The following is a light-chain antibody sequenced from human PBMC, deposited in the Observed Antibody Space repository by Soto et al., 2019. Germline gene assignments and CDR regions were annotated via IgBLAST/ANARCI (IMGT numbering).Light chain of an antibody. Sequence: IQLTQSPSSLSASVGDRVTITCRASQGIDIYLNWYQQKPGKAPKLLIYIASNLQGGVPSRFSGSGSGTDFTLTSSRLQPEDVATYYCQQSYSHPTFGQGTKVEV. V-gene: IGKV1-39*01. CDR2: IAS. J-gene: IGKJ1*01. CDR1: QGIDIY. CDR3: QQSYSHPT.